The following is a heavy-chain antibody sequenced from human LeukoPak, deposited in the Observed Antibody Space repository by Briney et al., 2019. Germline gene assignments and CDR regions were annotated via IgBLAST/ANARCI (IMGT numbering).Heavy chain of an antibody. D-gene: IGHD4-11*01. Sequence: SGGSLRLSCAASGFTFSNYVMSWVRQAPGKGLEWVSAITGSGGSTYYADSVKGRFTMSRDNSKNTLYLQMNSLRAEDTAVYYCANSLTVTTVNWFDPWGQGTLVTVSS. CDR3: ANSLTVTTVNWFDP. J-gene: IGHJ5*02. CDR2: ITGSGGST. CDR1: GFTFSNYV. V-gene: IGHV3-23*01.